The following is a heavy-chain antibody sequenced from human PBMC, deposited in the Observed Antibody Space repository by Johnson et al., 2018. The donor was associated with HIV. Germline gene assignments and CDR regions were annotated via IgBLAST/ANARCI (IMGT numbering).Heavy chain of an antibody. CDR1: GFTFSSYA. CDR2: ISGSGGST. D-gene: IGHD2-15*01. V-gene: IGHV3-23*04. CDR3: PWDRAYHCSGGSCSHVLDI. J-gene: IGHJ3*02. Sequence: VQLVESGGGLVQPGGSLRLSCAASGFTFSSYAMSWVRQAPGKGLEWVSAISGSGGSTYYADSVKGRFTIPRDNSKNTLYLQMNSLRAGDTAVYYCPWDRAYHCSGGSCSHVLDIWGQGTMVTVSS.